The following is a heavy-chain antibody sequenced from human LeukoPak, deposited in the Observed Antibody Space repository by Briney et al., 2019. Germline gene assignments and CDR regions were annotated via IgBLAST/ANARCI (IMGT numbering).Heavy chain of an antibody. CDR3: ARDRANYYGSGSNYYFDY. Sequence: SETLSLTCAVSGASISGTAYYWGWVRQPPGKGLEWIGNIYYSGSTYYNASLQSRVTISVDTSKNQFSLKLSSVTAADTAVYYCARDRANYYGSGSNYYFDYWGQGTLVTVSS. J-gene: IGHJ4*02. D-gene: IGHD3-10*01. V-gene: IGHV4-39*07. CDR1: GASISGTAYY. CDR2: IYYSGST.